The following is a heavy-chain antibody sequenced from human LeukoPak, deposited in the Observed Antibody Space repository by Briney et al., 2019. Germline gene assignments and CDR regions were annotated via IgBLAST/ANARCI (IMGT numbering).Heavy chain of an antibody. CDR2: ISGSGGST. D-gene: IGHD3-10*01. J-gene: IGHJ6*03. V-gene: IGHV3-23*01. Sequence: PGGSLRLSCAASGFTFSSYEMNWVRQAPGKGLEWVSAISGSGGSTYYADSVKGRFTISRDNSKNTLYLQMNSLRAEDTAVYYCAKGRRITMVRGVISGPLRGSRDYYYMDVWGKGTTVTISS. CDR3: AKGRRITMVRGVISGPLRGSRDYYYMDV. CDR1: GFTFSSYE.